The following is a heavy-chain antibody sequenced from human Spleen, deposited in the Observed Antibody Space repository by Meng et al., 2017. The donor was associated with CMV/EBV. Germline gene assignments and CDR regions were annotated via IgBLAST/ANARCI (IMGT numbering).Heavy chain of an antibody. CDR3: ARQEYGFDI. J-gene: IGHJ3*02. CDR1: GFNFTSSA. V-gene: IGHV3-30*04. Sequence: GSLRLSCKGSGFNFTSSAMHWVRQAPGRGLDWMAAISYDGSDQYYADSVKGRFSISRDNSKNTLYLQMSSLRSEDSAVYYCARQEYGFDIWGQGTMVTVSS. CDR2: ISYDGSDQ.